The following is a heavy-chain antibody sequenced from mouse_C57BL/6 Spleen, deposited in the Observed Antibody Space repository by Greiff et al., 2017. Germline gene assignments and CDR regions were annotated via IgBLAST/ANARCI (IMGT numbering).Heavy chain of an antibody. CDR3: VRHGYYSNYEGFDV. Sequence: EVKLVESGGGLVQPKGSLKLSCAASGFSFNTYAMNWVRQAPGKGLEWVARIRSKSNNYATYYADSVKDRFTISRDDSESMLYLQMNNLKTEDTAMYYCVRHGYYSNYEGFDVWGTGTTVTVSS. CDR2: IRSKSNNYAT. D-gene: IGHD2-5*01. V-gene: IGHV10-1*01. J-gene: IGHJ1*03. CDR1: GFSFNTYA.